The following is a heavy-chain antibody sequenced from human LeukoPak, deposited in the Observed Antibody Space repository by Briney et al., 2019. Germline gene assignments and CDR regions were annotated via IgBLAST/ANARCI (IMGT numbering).Heavy chain of an antibody. CDR1: GYTFTSYG. Sequence: ASVKVSCKASGYTFTSYGISWVRQAPGQGLKWMGWISAYNGNTNYAQKLQGRVTMTTDTSTSTAYMELRSLRSDDTAVYYCARRSMVRGVIVDYYYGMDVWGQGTTVTVSS. CDR3: ARRSMVRGVIVDYYYGMDV. J-gene: IGHJ6*02. CDR2: ISAYNGNT. D-gene: IGHD3-10*01. V-gene: IGHV1-18*01.